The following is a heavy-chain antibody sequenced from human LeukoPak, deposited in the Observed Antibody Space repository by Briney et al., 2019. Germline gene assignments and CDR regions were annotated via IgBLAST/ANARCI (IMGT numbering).Heavy chain of an antibody. CDR3: ARGGGYASPIGY. J-gene: IGHJ4*02. V-gene: IGHV4-59*01. CDR1: GCSISTYD. CDR2: IYHSGST. D-gene: IGHD5-12*01. Sequence: PSESLSLSCTVSGCSISTYDWSWIRQPPGKGLEWIGYIYHSGSTNYNPSLKSRVTISVETSKNQFSLKLSSVTAADTAVYYCARGGGYASPIGYWGQGALVTVSS.